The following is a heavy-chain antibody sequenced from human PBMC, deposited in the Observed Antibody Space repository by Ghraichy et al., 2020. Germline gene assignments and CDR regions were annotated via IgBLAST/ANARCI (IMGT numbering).Heavy chain of an antibody. Sequence: GESLNISCATSGFTFSNFAVSWVRQAPGKGLEWVSTISGLGESTYYADSVKGRFTISRDSSQNTVYLQMNSLRADDTAIYYCATKGDSRGWSDPWGQGTLVTVSS. CDR2: ISGLGEST. CDR1: GFTFSNFA. V-gene: IGHV3-23*01. D-gene: IGHD3-16*01. J-gene: IGHJ5*02. CDR3: ATKGDSRGWSDP.